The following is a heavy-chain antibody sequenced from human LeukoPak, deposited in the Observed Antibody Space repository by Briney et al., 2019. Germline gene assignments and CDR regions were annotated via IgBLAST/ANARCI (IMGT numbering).Heavy chain of an antibody. CDR1: GGSISSSSYY. CDR2: IYYSGST. CDR3: ASLIAAAGRLVDY. J-gene: IGHJ4*02. Sequence: SETLSLTCTVSGGSISSSSYYWGWIRQPPGRGLEWIGSIYYSGSTYYNPSLKSRVTISVDTSKNQFSLKLSSVTAADTAVYYCASLIAAAGRLVDYWGQGTLVTVSP. D-gene: IGHD6-13*01. V-gene: IGHV4-39*07.